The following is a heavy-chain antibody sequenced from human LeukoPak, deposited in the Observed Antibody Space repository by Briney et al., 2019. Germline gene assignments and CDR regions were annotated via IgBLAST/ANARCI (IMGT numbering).Heavy chain of an antibody. Sequence: PGGSLRLSCAASGFTFSSYAMSWVRQAPGKGLEWVSAISGSGGSTYYADSVKGRFTISRDNSKNTLYLQMNSLRAEDTAVYYCAKDIDRLGYDPYYFDYWGQGTLVTVSS. CDR1: GFTFSSYA. V-gene: IGHV3-23*01. CDR2: ISGSGGST. D-gene: IGHD5-12*01. CDR3: AKDIDRLGYDPYYFDY. J-gene: IGHJ4*02.